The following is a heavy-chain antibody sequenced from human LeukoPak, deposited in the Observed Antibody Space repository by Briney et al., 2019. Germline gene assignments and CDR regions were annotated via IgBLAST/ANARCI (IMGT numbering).Heavy chain of an antibody. V-gene: IGHV1-18*01. CDR3: ARVRIVVVPAAMPVFDY. D-gene: IGHD2-2*01. Sequence: GASVKVSCKASGYTFTSYGISWVRQAPGQGLEWMGWISAYNGNTNYAQKLQGRVTMTTDTSTSTAYMGLRSLRSDDTAVYYCARVRIVVVPAAMPVFDYWGQGTLVTVSS. CDR2: ISAYNGNT. J-gene: IGHJ4*02. CDR1: GYTFTSYG.